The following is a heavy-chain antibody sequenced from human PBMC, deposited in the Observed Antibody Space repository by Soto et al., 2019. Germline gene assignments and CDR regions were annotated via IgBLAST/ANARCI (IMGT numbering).Heavy chain of an antibody. CDR1: GFTFTSYG. CDR3: ARSRDGYSFYFYYGMDG. V-gene: IGHV3-30*03. Sequence: GSLRLSCAASGFTFTSYGMHWVRQAPGKGLEWMALILHDGSAEYYADSVKGRFTISRDKSKNTLYLQMNSLRAEDTAVYYCARSRDGYSFYFYYGMDGWGQGTTVTVSS. CDR2: ILHDGSAE. D-gene: IGHD4-4*01. J-gene: IGHJ6*02.